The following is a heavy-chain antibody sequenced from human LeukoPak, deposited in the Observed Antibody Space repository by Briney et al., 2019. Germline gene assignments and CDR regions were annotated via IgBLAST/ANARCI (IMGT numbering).Heavy chain of an antibody. D-gene: IGHD3-22*01. V-gene: IGHV1-18*01. CDR3: ARTHYYDSRDAFDI. J-gene: IGHJ3*02. CDR2: ISAYNGNT. Sequence: ASVKVSCKASGYTFTSYGISWVRQAPGQGLEWMGWISAYNGNTNYAQKLQGRVTMTTDTSTSTAYKELRSLRSDDTAVYYCARTHYYDSRDAFDIWGQGTMVTVSS. CDR1: GYTFTSYG.